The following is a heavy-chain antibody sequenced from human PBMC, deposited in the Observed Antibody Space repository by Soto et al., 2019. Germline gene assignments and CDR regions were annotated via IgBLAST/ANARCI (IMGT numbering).Heavy chain of an antibody. V-gene: IGHV4-4*02. CDR1: GGTVASSHW. CDR3: AREIVTAGGNNYFDP. CDR2: VYHTGDT. D-gene: IGHD2-21*02. Sequence: PSETLSLTCGVSGGTVASSHWWSWARQSPGRGLEWIGNVYHTGDTNFNPSLQSRVTFSVDKSNNQFSLRLTSVTAADTAVYFCAREIVTAGGNNYFDPWGPGTLVTVSS. J-gene: IGHJ5*02.